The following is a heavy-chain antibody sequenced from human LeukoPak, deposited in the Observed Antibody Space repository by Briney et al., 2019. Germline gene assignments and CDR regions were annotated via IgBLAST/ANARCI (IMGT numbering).Heavy chain of an antibody. CDR2: ISYDGRNK. Sequence: PERSLRLSCAVSGFTFSTYAMHWARQAPGKGPEWVAVISYDGRNKYYADSVKGRFTISRDNSKNTLYLQMDSLRAEDTAMYYCARSLGGGDWYFDYWGQGTLVTVSS. CDR1: GFTFSTYA. D-gene: IGHD2-21*01. V-gene: IGHV3-30*04. CDR3: ARSLGGGDWYFDY. J-gene: IGHJ4*02.